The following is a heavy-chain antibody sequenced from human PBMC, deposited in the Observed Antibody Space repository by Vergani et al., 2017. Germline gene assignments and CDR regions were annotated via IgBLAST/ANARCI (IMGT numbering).Heavy chain of an antibody. CDR3: AKVKWLTPSYFDY. D-gene: IGHD6-19*01. CDR1: GYALTTYY. J-gene: IGHJ4*02. V-gene: IGHV1-46*01. Sequence: QVQLVQSGAEVKKPGASVKVSCKASGYALTTYYMHWVRQAPGQGLEWMGIINPSGGSTSYAQNFQGRVSMTRDTSTSTVYMELSSLRFEDTAVYYCAKVKWLTPSYFDYWGQGTLVTVSS. CDR2: INPSGGST.